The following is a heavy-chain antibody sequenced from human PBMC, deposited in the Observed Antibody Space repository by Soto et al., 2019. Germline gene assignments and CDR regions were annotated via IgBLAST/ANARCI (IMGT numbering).Heavy chain of an antibody. CDR1: GFTVSINY. V-gene: IGHV3-53*04. CDR2: IHSGGST. CDR3: AREGTDTAS. Sequence: EVQLVESGGGLVQPGGSLRLSCAASGFTVSINYMSWVLQAPGKGLEWVSVIHSGGSTYYADSVKRRLTIYRHNSKNTLYLQMITLRDEDTTVYYCAREGTDTASLGPGTLVTVSS. J-gene: IGHJ5*02. D-gene: IGHD2-21*02.